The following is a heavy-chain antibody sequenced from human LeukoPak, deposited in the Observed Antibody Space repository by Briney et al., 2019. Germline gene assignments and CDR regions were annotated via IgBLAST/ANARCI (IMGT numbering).Heavy chain of an antibody. V-gene: IGHV4-61*02. D-gene: IGHD4/OR15-4a*01. Sequence: PSLTLSLTCTVSGGSISSGSYYWSWIRQPAGKGLEWIGRIYTSGSTNYNPSLKSRATISVDTSKNQFSLKLSSVTAADTAVYYCASLGANTADYWGQGTLVTVSS. CDR1: GGSISSGSYY. J-gene: IGHJ4*02. CDR2: IYTSGST. CDR3: ASLGANTADY.